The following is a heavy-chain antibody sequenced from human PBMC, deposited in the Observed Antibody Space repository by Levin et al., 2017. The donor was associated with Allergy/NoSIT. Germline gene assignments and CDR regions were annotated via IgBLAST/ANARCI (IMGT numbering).Heavy chain of an antibody. CDR1: GFTFSSYA. Sequence: GGSLRLSCAASGFTFSSYAMNRVRQAPGKGLEWVSTISGGGGTTYYADSVKGRFTISRDNSKNTLYLQMNSLSAEDTAVYYCAKKPIAVAANQGYFDLWGRGTLVTVSS. V-gene: IGHV3-23*01. CDR3: AKKPIAVAANQGYFDL. D-gene: IGHD6-19*01. J-gene: IGHJ2*01. CDR2: ISGGGGTT.